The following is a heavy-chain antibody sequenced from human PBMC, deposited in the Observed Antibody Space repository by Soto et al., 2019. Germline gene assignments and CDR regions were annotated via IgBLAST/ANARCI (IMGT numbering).Heavy chain of an antibody. CDR1: GGSISSGGYY. D-gene: IGHD2-15*01. J-gene: IGHJ5*02. Sequence: QVQLQESGPGLVKPSQTLSLTCTVSGGSISSGGYYWSWIRQHPGKGLEWIGYIHYSGSTYYNPSLKSRVTISVDTSKNQFSLKLSSVTAADTAVYYCARGTQNIVVVVAAPRGYWFDPWGQGTLVTVSS. CDR2: IHYSGST. CDR3: ARGTQNIVVVVAAPRGYWFDP. V-gene: IGHV4-31*03.